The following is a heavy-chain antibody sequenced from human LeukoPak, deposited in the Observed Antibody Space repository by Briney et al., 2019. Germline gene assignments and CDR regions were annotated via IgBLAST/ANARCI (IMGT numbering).Heavy chain of an antibody. CDR2: ISPSGDKT. V-gene: IGHV1-46*01. CDR3: ARVGGMTTVVTAFDY. Sequence: ASVKVSCKASGYTFTNHYMHWVRQAPGQGLEWLGLISPSGDKTWNAQKFQGRVTMTRDMSTSTDYLELSSLRSEDTAVYYCARVGGMTTVVTAFDYWGQGTLVTVSS. CDR1: GYTFTNHY. D-gene: IGHD4-23*01. J-gene: IGHJ4*02.